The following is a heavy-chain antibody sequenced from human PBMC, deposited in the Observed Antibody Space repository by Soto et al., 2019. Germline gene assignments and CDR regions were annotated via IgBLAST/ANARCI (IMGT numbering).Heavy chain of an antibody. CDR2: INPNSGNI. CDR3: ARGRASGSCYLLDY. CDR1: GDTFATYD. Sequence: ASVKVSCKASGDTFATYDINWVRQATGHGLEWMGWINPNSGNIGYAQRFQGRVTMTRDTAIRTAYMEVSSLRSDDTAVYYCARGRASGSCYLLDYWGQGTLVTVSS. D-gene: IGHD3-10*01. V-gene: IGHV1-8*01. J-gene: IGHJ4*02.